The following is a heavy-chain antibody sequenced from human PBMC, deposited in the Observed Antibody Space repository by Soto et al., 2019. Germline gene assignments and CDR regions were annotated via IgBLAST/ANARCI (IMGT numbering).Heavy chain of an antibody. CDR2: ISYDGSNK. D-gene: IGHD2-15*01. CDR1: GFTFSSYG. CDR3: AKVRGGYGPFDY. V-gene: IGHV3-30*18. Sequence: GGSLRLSCAASGFTFSSYGMHWVRQAPGKGLEWVAVISYDGSNKYYADSVKGRFTISRDNSKNTLYLQMNSLRAEDTAVYYCAKVRGGYGPFDYWGQGTLVTVSS. J-gene: IGHJ4*02.